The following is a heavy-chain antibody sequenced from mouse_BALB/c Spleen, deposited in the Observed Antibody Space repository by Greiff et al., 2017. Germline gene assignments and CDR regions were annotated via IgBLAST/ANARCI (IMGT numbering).Heavy chain of an antibody. V-gene: IGHV1-7*01. J-gene: IGHJ4*01. D-gene: IGHD2-1*01. CDR1: GYTFTSYW. CDR2: INPSTGYT. Sequence: QVQLQQSGAELAKPGASVKMSCKASGYTFTSYWMHWVKQRPGQGLEWIGYINPSTGYTEYNQKFKDKATLTADKSSSTAYMQLSSLTSEDSAVYYCARIYHIPRYYAMDYWGQGTSVTVSS. CDR3: ARIYHIPRYYAMDY.